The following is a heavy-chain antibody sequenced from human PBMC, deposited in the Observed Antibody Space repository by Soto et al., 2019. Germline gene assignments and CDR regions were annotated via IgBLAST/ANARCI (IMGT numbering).Heavy chain of an antibody. CDR2: INPSGGST. V-gene: IGHV1-46*02. Sequence: GASAKLCCKESGDTKDSCYRRWVRQATGQGLEWMGIINPSGGSTSYAQKFQGRVTMTRDTSTSTVYMELSSLRSEDTAVYYCARRIAAAGPFDYWGQGTLVTVSS. D-gene: IGHD6-13*01. CDR3: ARRIAAAGPFDY. J-gene: IGHJ4*02. CDR1: GDTKDSCY.